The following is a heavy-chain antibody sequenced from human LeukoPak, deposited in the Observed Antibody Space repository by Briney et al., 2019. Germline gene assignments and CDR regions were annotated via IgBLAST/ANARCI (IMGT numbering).Heavy chain of an antibody. J-gene: IGHJ4*02. CDR2: IYYSGGT. Sequence: PSETLSLTCIVSGGAISSYYWSWIRQSPGKGLEWIGYIYYSGGTKYNPSLMSRVTISADRAQNQFSLTLTSVTAADTAVYYCARDGLYDSSGYYMDSWGQGTPVIVSS. CDR1: GGAISSYY. V-gene: IGHV4-59*01. CDR3: ARDGLYDSSGYYMDS. D-gene: IGHD3-22*01.